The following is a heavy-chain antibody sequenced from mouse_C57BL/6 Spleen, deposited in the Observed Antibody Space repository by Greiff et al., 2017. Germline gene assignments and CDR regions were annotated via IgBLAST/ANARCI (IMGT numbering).Heavy chain of an antibody. CDR3: ARGAQARGYYAMDY. CDR2: IHPNSGST. J-gene: IGHJ4*01. D-gene: IGHD3-2*02. Sequence: QVQLQQPGAELVKPGASVKLSCKASGYTFTSYWMPWVKQRPGQGLEWIGMIHPNSGSTNYNEKFKSKANLTVDKSSSTAYMQLSSLTSEDSAVYYSARGAQARGYYAMDYWGQGTSVTVST. CDR1: GYTFTSYW. V-gene: IGHV1-64*01.